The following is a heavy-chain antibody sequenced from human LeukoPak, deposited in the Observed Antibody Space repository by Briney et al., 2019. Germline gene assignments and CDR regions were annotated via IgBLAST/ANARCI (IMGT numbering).Heavy chain of an antibody. CDR2: IYTSGST. CDR1: GGSISSGSYY. CDR3: ARHHTQTDYYDSSGYWYYFDY. Sequence: SQTLSLTCTVSGGSISSGSYYWSWIRQPAGKGLEWIGRIYTSGSTNYNPSLKSRVTISVDTSKNQFSLKLSSVTAADTAVYYCARHHTQTDYYDSSGYWYYFDYWGQGTLVTVSS. J-gene: IGHJ4*02. V-gene: IGHV4-61*02. D-gene: IGHD3-22*01.